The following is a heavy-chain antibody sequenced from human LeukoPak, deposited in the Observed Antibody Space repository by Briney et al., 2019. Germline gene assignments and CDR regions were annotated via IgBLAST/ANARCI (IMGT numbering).Heavy chain of an antibody. CDR1: GFTVSSSY. D-gene: IGHD4-17*01. CDR3: ARVYGDYGDGGH. Sequence: GGSLRLSCAVSGFTVSSSYMSWVRQAPGKGLEWVSVIYSDGSAYYADSVKGRFIISRDNSKNTLYLQVNSLTAEDTAVCYCARVYGDYGDGGHWGQGTLVTVSS. V-gene: IGHV3-53*01. CDR2: IYSDGSA. J-gene: IGHJ4*02.